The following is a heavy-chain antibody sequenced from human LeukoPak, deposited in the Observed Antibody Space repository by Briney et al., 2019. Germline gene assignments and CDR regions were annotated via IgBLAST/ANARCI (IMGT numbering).Heavy chain of an antibody. Sequence: PGGSLRLSCAASGFTFGNFYMHWIRQAPGKGLECVSYIDTSGTTTYYADSVKGRFTISRDNARNSLYLQMNSLRAEDTAVYYCASRYRDGFWGQGTLVTVSS. J-gene: IGHJ4*02. D-gene: IGHD2-2*02. CDR3: ASRYRDGF. CDR1: GFTFGNFY. CDR2: IDTSGTTT. V-gene: IGHV3-11*01.